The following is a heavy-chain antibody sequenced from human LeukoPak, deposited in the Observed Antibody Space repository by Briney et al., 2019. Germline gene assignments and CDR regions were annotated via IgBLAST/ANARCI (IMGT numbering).Heavy chain of an antibody. CDR1: GFTFSSYG. CDR2: IRSKAYGGTT. V-gene: IGHV3-49*04. CDR3: TRGGYDFWSGYSDY. D-gene: IGHD3-3*01. J-gene: IGHJ4*02. Sequence: GGSLRLSCAASGFTFSSYGMHWDRQAPRKGLEWVGFIRSKAYGGTTEYAASVKGRFTISRDDSKSIAYLQMNSLKTEDTAVYYCTRGGYDFWSGYSDYWGQGTLVTVSS.